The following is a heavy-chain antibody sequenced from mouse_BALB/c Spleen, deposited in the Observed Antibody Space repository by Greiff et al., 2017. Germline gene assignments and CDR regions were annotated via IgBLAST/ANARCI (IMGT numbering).Heavy chain of an antibody. J-gene: IGHJ2*01. CDR3: ASGSYGYDRFDY. V-gene: IGHV1S29*02. CDR1: GYTFTDYN. Sequence: EVHLVESGPELVKPGASVKISCKASGYTFTDYNMHWVKQSHGKSLEWIGYIYPYNGGTGYNQKFKSKATLTVDNSSSTAYMELRSLTSEDSAVYYCASGSYGYDRFDYWGQGTTLTVSS. D-gene: IGHD2-2*01. CDR2: IYPYNGGT.